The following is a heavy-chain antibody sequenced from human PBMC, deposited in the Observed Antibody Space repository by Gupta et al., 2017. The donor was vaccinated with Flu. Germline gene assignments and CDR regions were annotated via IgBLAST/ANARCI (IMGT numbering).Heavy chain of an antibody. CDR2: VSHSGGT. D-gene: IGHD1-26*01. V-gene: IGHV4-34*01. J-gene: IGHJ6*02. CDR3: ARFRIGMYPPPRGFVYHGLDV. Sequence: QVHLQQWGGGLLKPSETLSLTCGVHDGAFSGYYWSWIRQPPGKGLEWIGEVSHSGGTTYNTSLKSRATSSIDTSKNQFYLKLTPVTAADTAMYYCARFRIGMYPPPRGFVYHGLDVWGQGATVAVSS. CDR1: DGAFSGYY.